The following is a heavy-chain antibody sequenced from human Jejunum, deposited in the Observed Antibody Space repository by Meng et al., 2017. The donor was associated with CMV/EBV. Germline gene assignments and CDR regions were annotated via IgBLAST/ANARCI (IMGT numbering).Heavy chain of an antibody. V-gene: IGHV3-30*02. Sequence: GFTFSSNGIPWVRQAPGKGLEWVAFIRYDGTNKYYTDSVKGRFTISRDNSKNTVNLQMRSLRAEDTAVYYCAKGHSGYDLDALDVWGQGTMVTVSS. D-gene: IGHD5-12*01. CDR3: AKGHSGYDLDALDV. CDR1: GFTFSSNG. J-gene: IGHJ3*01. CDR2: IRYDGTNK.